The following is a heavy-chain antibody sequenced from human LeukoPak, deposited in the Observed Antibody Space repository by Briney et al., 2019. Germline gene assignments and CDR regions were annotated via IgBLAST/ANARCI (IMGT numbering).Heavy chain of an antibody. J-gene: IGHJ3*02. V-gene: IGHV3-66*04. CDR1: GFTVSSNY. CDR3: ARPGPDAFDI. Sequence: GGSPRLSCAASGFTVSSNYMSWVRQAPGKGLEWVSVIYSGGSTYYADSAKGRFTFSRDNSKNTLYLQMNSLRAEDTAVYYCARPGPDAFDIWGQGTMVTVSS. CDR2: IYSGGST.